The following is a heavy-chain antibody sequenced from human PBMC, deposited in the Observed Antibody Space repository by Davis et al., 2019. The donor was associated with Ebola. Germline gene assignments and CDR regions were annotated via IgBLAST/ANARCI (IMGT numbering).Heavy chain of an antibody. CDR1: GGSLTGSGLY. CDR3: ARGEYYDSSLYDS. J-gene: IGHJ4*02. CDR2: IYYGGST. Sequence: MPSETLSLTCSVSGGSLTGSGLYWGWLRQPPGRGLEWIATIYYGGSTYYDPSHKSRVTISVDTSKNQFSLKLSSVTAADTAVYYCARGEYYDSSLYDSWGQGTLVTVSS. D-gene: IGHD3-22*01. V-gene: IGHV4-39*07.